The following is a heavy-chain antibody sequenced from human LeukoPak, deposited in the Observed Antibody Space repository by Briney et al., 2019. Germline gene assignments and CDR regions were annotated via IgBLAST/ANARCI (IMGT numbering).Heavy chain of an antibody. CDR3: TRGSYYYDTSGLNYFDY. CDR2: INPDGGWE. CDR1: GFTFHTSY. D-gene: IGHD3-22*01. J-gene: IGHJ4*02. V-gene: IGHV3-7*01. Sequence: GGSLRLSCAASGFTFHTSYMSWVRQAPGEGLEWVANINPDGGWEEYVASVKGRFTISRDNARNSLSLQMNSLRAEDTAVYFCTRGSYYYDTSGLNYFDYWGQGTLVTVSS.